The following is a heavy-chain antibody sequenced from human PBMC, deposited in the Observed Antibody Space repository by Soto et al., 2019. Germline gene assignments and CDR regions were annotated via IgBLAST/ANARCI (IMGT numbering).Heavy chain of an antibody. D-gene: IGHD6-19*01. CDR3: ARDSGYDFGGGYSSGWHDY. CDR2: ISSSSSYI. J-gene: IGHJ4*02. CDR1: GFTFSSYS. V-gene: IGHV3-21*01. Sequence: PGGSLRLSCAASGFTFSSYSMNWVRQAPGKGLEWVSSISSSSSYIYYADSVKGRFTISRGNAKNSLYLQMNSLRAEDTAVYYCARDSGYDFGGGYSSGWHDYWGQGTLVTVSS.